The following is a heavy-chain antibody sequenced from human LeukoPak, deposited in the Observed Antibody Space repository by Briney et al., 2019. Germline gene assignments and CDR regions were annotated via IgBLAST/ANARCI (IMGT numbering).Heavy chain of an antibody. V-gene: IGHV3-23*01. CDR1: GFTFSNSG. Sequence: GGSLRLSCAASGFTFSNSGMSWVRQAPGKGLGWVSGISGSGGTTYYADSVRGRFTISRDNSKNTLYLQMNSLRAEDTAVYFCAKGQSYHHYWGQGTLVTVSS. CDR3: AKGQSYHHY. D-gene: IGHD3-16*02. CDR2: ISGSGGTT. J-gene: IGHJ4*02.